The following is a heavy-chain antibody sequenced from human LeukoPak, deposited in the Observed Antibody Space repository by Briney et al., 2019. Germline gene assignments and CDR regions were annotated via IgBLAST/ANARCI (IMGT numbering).Heavy chain of an antibody. Sequence: PGRSLRLSCAASGFSFDDYAMHWVRQAPGKGLEWVSGISWNSGSMGYADSVKGRFTISRDNAKNSLYLQMNSLRAEDTAVYYCATDPQWELQGGHFDYWGQGTLVTVSS. CDR2: ISWNSGSM. J-gene: IGHJ4*02. V-gene: IGHV3-9*01. D-gene: IGHD1-26*01. CDR1: GFSFDDYA. CDR3: ATDPQWELQGGHFDY.